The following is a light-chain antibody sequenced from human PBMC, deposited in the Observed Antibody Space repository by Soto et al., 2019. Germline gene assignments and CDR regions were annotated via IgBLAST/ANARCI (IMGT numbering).Light chain of an antibody. CDR2: KAS. CDR1: EVISNW. J-gene: IGKJ4*01. V-gene: IGKV1-5*03. CDR3: QQYNSYPLT. Sequence: DIQMTQSPSTLSASVGDSVTLTCRATEVISNWLAWYQQKPGKAPNLLVYKASTLERGVPSRFRGSGSGAEFTLTISNLRPDDFATYYCQQYNSYPLTFGGGTKVDIK.